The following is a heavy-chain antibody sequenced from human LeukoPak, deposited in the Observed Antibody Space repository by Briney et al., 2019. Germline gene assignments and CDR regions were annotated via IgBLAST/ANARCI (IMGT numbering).Heavy chain of an antibody. CDR3: ARIVTGDNAFDI. Sequence: SETLSLTCTVSGGSISSSSYYWGWIRQPPGKGLEWIGSIYYSGNTYYNPSLRGRVTISVDTSKNQFSLKLSSVTAADTAVYYCARIVTGDNAFDIWGQGTMVTVSS. D-gene: IGHD7-27*01. V-gene: IGHV4-39*01. J-gene: IGHJ3*02. CDR1: GGSISSSSYY. CDR2: IYYSGNT.